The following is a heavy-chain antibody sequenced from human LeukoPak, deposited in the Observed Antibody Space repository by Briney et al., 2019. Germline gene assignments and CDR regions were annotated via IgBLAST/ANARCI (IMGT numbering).Heavy chain of an antibody. D-gene: IGHD2-15*01. V-gene: IGHV1-2*02. CDR1: GYTFTGYY. Sequence: GASVKVSCNASGYTFTGYYMHWVRQAPVQGREWMGWINPNSGGTNYAQKFQGRVTMTRDTSISTAYMELSRLRSDDTAVYYCARGEYRLGYCSGGSCYSTRPFDYWGQGTLVTVSS. CDR2: INPNSGGT. J-gene: IGHJ4*02. CDR3: ARGEYRLGYCSGGSCYSTRPFDY.